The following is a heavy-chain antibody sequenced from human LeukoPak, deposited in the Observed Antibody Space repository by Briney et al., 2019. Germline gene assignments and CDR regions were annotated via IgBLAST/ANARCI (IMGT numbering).Heavy chain of an antibody. CDR2: SGSDGNT. V-gene: IGHV3-43*02. D-gene: IGHD3-10*01. CDR1: GFTFDDHA. J-gene: IGHJ3*02. Sequence: GGSLRLSCAASGFTFDDHAMHWVRQAPGKGLGWVSLSGSDGNTYYADSVKGRFTISRDNRKNSLYLEMNSLRTEDTALYHCASQTKYYYGSGSYWTAFDIWGQGTMVTVSS. CDR3: ASQTKYYYGSGSYWTAFDI.